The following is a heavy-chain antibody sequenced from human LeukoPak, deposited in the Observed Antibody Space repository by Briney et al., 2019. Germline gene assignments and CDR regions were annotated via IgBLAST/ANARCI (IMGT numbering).Heavy chain of an antibody. V-gene: IGHV4-34*01. CDR3: ARRRLGYYFDY. J-gene: IGHJ4*02. D-gene: IGHD5-24*01. CDR2: INPRGST. Sequence: SETLSLTCGVYGGSFSGYYWRWIRQPPGKGLEWIGEINPRGSTNYNPSLKSRVTLSADTSKNQFSLTLNSVTAADTAVYYCARRRLGYYFDYWGQGTLVTVSS. CDR1: GGSFSGYY.